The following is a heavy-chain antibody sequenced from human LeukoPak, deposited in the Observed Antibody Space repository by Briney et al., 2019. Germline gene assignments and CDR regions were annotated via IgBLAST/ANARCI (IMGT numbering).Heavy chain of an antibody. D-gene: IGHD1-26*01. CDR2: ISAYNGNT. J-gene: IGHJ4*02. CDR3: ARSGLLHWSGSYYGVY. V-gene: IGHV1-18*01. CDR1: GYTFTSYG. Sequence: ASVKVSCKASGYTFTSYGISRVRQAPGQGLEWMGWISAYNGNTNYAQKLQGRVTMTTDTSTSTAYMELRSLRSDDTAVYYCARSGLLHWSGSYYGVYWGQGTLVTVSS.